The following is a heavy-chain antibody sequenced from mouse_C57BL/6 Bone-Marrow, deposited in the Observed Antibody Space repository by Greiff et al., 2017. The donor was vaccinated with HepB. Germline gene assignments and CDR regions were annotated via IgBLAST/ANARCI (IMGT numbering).Heavy chain of an antibody. Sequence: EVQLQQSGAELVKPGASVKLSCTASGFNITDYYMHWVKQRPEQGLEWIGGIDPEDGETKYAPNFQSKATITADTSSNTAYLQLSSLTSEDTAVYYCAAILLRYWGQGTTLTVSS. CDR3: AAILLRY. CDR1: GFNITDYY. D-gene: IGHD1-1*01. J-gene: IGHJ2*01. CDR2: IDPEDGET. V-gene: IGHV14-2*01.